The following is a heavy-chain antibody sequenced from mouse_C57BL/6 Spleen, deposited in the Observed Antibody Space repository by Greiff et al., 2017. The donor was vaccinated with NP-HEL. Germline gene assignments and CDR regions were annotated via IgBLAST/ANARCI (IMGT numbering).Heavy chain of an antibody. CDR1: GYTFTDYY. CDR2: INPNNGGT. CDR3: AHWDYYGSSSYWYFDV. D-gene: IGHD1-1*01. V-gene: IGHV1-26*01. J-gene: IGHJ1*03. Sequence: VQLQQSGPELVKPGASVKISCKASGYTFTDYYMNWVKQSHGKSLEWIGDINPNNGGTSYNQKFKGKATLTVDKSSSTAYMELRSLTSEDSAVYYCAHWDYYGSSSYWYFDVWGTGTTVTVSS.